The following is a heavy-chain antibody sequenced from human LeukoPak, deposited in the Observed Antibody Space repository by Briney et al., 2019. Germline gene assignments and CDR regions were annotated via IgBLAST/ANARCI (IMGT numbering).Heavy chain of an antibody. CDR2: ISAYNGNT. Sequence: ASVKVSCTASGYTFTSYGICWVRQAPGQGLEWMGWISAYNGNTNHAQNFQGRVTMTTDASTSTAYMELRSLRSDDTAVYYCARDLGYCTSTSCYDGRNWFDPWGQGTLVTVSS. CDR1: GYTFTSYG. J-gene: IGHJ5*02. V-gene: IGHV1-18*01. CDR3: ARDLGYCTSTSCYDGRNWFDP. D-gene: IGHD2-2*01.